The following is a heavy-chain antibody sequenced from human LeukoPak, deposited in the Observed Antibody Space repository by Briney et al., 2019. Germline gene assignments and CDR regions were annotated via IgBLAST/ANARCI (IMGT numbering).Heavy chain of an antibody. J-gene: IGHJ4*02. D-gene: IGHD5-18*01. Sequence: GGSLRLSCAASGFTFSSYAMSWVRQAPGKGLEWVSAISGSGGSTYYADSVKGRFTISRDNSKNTLYLQMNSLRAEDTAVYYCARVRQLWSGGFDYWGQGTLVTVSS. V-gene: IGHV3-23*01. CDR1: GFTFSSYA. CDR2: ISGSGGST. CDR3: ARVRQLWSGGFDY.